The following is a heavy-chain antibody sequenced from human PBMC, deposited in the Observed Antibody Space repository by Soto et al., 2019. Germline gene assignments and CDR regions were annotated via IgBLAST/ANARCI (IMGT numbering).Heavy chain of an antibody. CDR3: ARTLLFGADSYSVEQLVSRWFDP. J-gene: IGHJ5*02. D-gene: IGHD6-13*01. CDR1: GFSLSTSGMC. Sequence: GSGPTLVNPTQTLTLTCTFSGFSLSTSGMCVSWIRQPPGKALEWLALIDWDDDKYYSTSLKTGLTISKDTSKNQVVLTMTNMDPVDTATYYCARTLLFGADSYSVEQLVSRWFDPWGQGTLVTVSS. V-gene: IGHV2-70*01. CDR2: IDWDDDK.